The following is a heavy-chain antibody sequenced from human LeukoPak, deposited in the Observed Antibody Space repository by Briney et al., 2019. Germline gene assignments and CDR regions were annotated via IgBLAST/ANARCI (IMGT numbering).Heavy chain of an antibody. Sequence: GGSLRLSCAASGFTFTSYAMSWVRQAPGEGLYWVSAISGSGGSTYYADSVKGRFTISRDNSKNTLYLQMNSLRAEDTAAYYCAKLSHDYGDYVYYYYGMDVWGQGTTVTVSS. J-gene: IGHJ6*02. CDR1: GFTFTSYA. CDR2: ISGSGGST. V-gene: IGHV3-23*01. CDR3: AKLSHDYGDYVYYYYGMDV. D-gene: IGHD4-17*01.